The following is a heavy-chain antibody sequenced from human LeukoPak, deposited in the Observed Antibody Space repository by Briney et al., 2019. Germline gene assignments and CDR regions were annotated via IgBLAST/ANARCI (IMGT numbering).Heavy chain of an antibody. CDR1: GYTPTELS. CDR3: ARDLKRGYSSGRYSWGTGSSNDY. V-gene: IGHV1-24*01. D-gene: IGHD6-19*01. J-gene: IGHJ4*02. Sequence: ASVKVSCKVSGYTPTELSVHWVRQAPGKGLEWMGGFDPEDGETIYAQKFQGRVTMTEDTSTDTAYMELSSLRSEDTAAYYCARDLKRGYSSGRYSWGTGSSNDYWGQGTLVTVSS. CDR2: FDPEDGET.